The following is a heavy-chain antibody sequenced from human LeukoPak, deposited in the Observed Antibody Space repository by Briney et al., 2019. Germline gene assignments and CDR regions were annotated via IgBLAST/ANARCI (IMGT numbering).Heavy chain of an antibody. V-gene: IGHV4-31*03. CDR1: GGSISSGGYY. Sequence: PSETLSLTCTVSGGSISSGGYYWSWIRQHPGKGLEWIGYIYYSGSTYYNPSLKSRVTISVDTSKNQFSLKLSSVTAADTAVYYCARPRYDSSGYYPGWFDPWGQGTLVTVSS. J-gene: IGHJ5*02. D-gene: IGHD3-22*01. CDR3: ARPRYDSSGYYPGWFDP. CDR2: IYYSGST.